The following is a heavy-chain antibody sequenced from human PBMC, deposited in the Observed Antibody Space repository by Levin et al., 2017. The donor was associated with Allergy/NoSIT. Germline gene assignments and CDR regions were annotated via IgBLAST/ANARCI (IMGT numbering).Heavy chain of an antibody. V-gene: IGHV3-23*01. CDR1: GFALSGFA. D-gene: IGHD1-26*01. Sequence: HAGGSLRLSCAASGFALSGFAMSWVRQAPGQGLGWVSAISDSGAHTYYADSVRGRFTISRDNSRNTLFLQMNTLGAEDTAVYYCAKSQGLSGRSFGDWGQGTLVTVSS. J-gene: IGHJ4*02. CDR3: AKSQGLSGRSFGD. CDR2: ISDSGAHT.